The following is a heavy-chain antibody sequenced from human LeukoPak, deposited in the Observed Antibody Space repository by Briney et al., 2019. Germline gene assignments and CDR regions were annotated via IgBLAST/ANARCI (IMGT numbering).Heavy chain of an antibody. Sequence: GGSLRLSCAASGFTVSNNYMTWVRQAPGKGLEWVSLIYSGGSTYYADSVKGRFTISRDNSKNTLYLQMNSLRAEDTAVYYCAKDWEIFGVVIPHFDYWGQGTLVTVSS. CDR3: AKDWEIFGVVIPHFDY. J-gene: IGHJ4*02. CDR2: IYSGGST. CDR1: GFTVSNNY. D-gene: IGHD3-3*01. V-gene: IGHV3-66*01.